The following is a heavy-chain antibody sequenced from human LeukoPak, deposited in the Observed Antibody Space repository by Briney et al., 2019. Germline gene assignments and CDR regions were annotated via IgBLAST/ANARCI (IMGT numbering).Heavy chain of an antibody. D-gene: IGHD2/OR15-2a*01. J-gene: IGHJ3*02. CDR3: ARDSSPNDGNSNYDAFDI. Sequence: GGSLRLSCAASGFTFSSYSMNWVRQAPGKGLEWVSSISSSSGYIYYADSMKGRFTISRDNAKNSLYLQMNSLRVEDTTIYYCARDSSPNDGNSNYDAFDIWGRGTMVTVSS. CDR2: ISSSSGYI. V-gene: IGHV3-21*01. CDR1: GFTFSSYS.